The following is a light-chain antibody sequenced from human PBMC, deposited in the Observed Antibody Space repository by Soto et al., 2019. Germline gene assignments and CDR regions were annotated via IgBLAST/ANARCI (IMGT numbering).Light chain of an antibody. CDR1: QSFNSIY. Sequence: EIVLTQSPGTLSLSPGERATLSCRTSQSFNSIYLAWYQQKPGQAPRLLISGASTRATGIPARFSGSGSGTEFTLTISSLQSEDFAVYYCQQYSNWPPWTFGQGTKVDIK. CDR3: QQYSNWPPWT. CDR2: GAS. J-gene: IGKJ1*01. V-gene: IGKV3-15*01.